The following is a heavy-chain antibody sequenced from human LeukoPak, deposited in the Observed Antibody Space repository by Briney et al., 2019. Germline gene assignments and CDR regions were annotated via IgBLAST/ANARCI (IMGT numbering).Heavy chain of an antibody. CDR2: IYYSGST. J-gene: IGHJ3*02. Sequence: SETLSLTCTVSGGSISSDYWSWLRQPPGKGLEWIGYIYYSGSTNYNPSLKSRVTISVDTSKNQFSLKLSSVTAADTAVYYCARDLEPYAFDIWGQGTMVTVSS. D-gene: IGHD1-1*01. CDR1: GGSISSDY. V-gene: IGHV4-59*01. CDR3: ARDLEPYAFDI.